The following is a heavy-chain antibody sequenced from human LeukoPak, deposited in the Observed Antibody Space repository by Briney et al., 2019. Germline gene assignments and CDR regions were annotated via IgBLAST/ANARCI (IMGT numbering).Heavy chain of an antibody. V-gene: IGHV3-7*01. D-gene: IGHD4-17*01. CDR1: GFTFSSYW. CDR2: IKEDGTEK. Sequence: GGSLRLSCAASGFTFSSYWMTWVRQAPGKGLEWVANIKEDGTEKHYVDSVKGRFTISRDNAKNSLYLQMNSLRAEDTAVYYCAGDYGDYGGFYWGQGTLATVSS. J-gene: IGHJ4*02. CDR3: AGDYGDYGGFY.